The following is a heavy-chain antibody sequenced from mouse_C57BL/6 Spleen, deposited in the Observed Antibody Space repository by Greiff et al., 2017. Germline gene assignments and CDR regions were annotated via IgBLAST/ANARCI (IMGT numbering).Heavy chain of an antibody. CDR3: ARPPDPLAY. Sequence: QVQLQQPGAELVKPGASVKLSCKASGYTFTSYWMHWVKQRPGQGLEWIGMIHPNSGSTNYNEKFKSKATLTVDKTSSTAYMQRSSLASEDSAVYCGARPPDPLAYWGQGTFVTVSA. V-gene: IGHV1-64*01. J-gene: IGHJ3*01. CDR1: GYTFTSYW. CDR2: IHPNSGST.